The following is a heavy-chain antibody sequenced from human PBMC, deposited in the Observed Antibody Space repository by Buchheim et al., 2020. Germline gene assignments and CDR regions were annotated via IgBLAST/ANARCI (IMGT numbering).Heavy chain of an antibody. D-gene: IGHD3-22*01. CDR2: INPNSGGT. CDR3: ARSRYSRDSSGHWGDAFDI. CDR1: GYTFTGYY. V-gene: IGHV1-2*05. J-gene: IGHJ3*02. Sequence: QVQLVQSGAEVKKPGASVKVSCKASGYTFTGYYMHWVRQAPGQGLEWMGRINPNSGGTNYAQKFQGRVTMTRDTSISTAYMELSRLRSDDMVVYYCARSRYSRDSSGHWGDAFDIWGQGT.